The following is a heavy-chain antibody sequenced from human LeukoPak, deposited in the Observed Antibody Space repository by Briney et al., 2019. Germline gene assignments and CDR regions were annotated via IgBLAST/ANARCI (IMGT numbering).Heavy chain of an antibody. D-gene: IGHD6-13*01. CDR1: GGSISSYY. CDR3: AREIPPYSSSWYEGVFDDSPFDY. Sequence: SETLSLTCTVSGGSISSYYWSWIRQPAGKGLEWIGRIYTSGCTNYNPSLKSRVTMSVDTSKNQFSLKLSSVTAADTAVYYCAREIPPYSSSWYEGVFDDSPFDYWGQGTLVTVSS. V-gene: IGHV4-4*07. J-gene: IGHJ4*02. CDR2: IYTSGCT.